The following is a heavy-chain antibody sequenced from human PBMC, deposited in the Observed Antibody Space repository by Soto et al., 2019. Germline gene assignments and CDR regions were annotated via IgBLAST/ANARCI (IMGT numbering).Heavy chain of an antibody. D-gene: IGHD3-22*01. J-gene: IGHJ4*02. CDR3: ARGKDYYDSSGLDY. CDR2: IIPIFGTA. Sequence: QVQLVQSRAEVKKPGSSVKVSCKASGGTFSSYAISWVRQAPGQGLEWMGGIIPIFGTANYAQKFQGRVTITADESTSTAYMELSSLRSEDTAVYYCARGKDYYDSSGLDYWGQGTLVTVSS. CDR1: GGTFSSYA. V-gene: IGHV1-69*01.